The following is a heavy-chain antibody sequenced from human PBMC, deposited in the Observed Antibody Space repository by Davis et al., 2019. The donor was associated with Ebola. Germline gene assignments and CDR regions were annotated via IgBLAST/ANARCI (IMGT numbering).Heavy chain of an antibody. D-gene: IGHD2-15*01. J-gene: IGHJ6*02. CDR1: GGSISSPRHY. CDR2: IYYSGST. V-gene: IGHV4-39*01. CDR3: ARVYGSGGTCYSAYYYGMDV. Sequence: SETLSLTCTVPGGSISSPRHYWGWIRQPPGKGLQWIGSIYYSGSTYYNLPLKSRVTISVDTTKNQFSLKLTSVTAAETAVYYCARVYGSGGTCYSAYYYGMDVWGQGTTVTVSS.